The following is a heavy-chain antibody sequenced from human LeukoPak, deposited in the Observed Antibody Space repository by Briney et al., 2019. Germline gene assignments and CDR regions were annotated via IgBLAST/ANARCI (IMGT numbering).Heavy chain of an antibody. CDR2: INAGNGNT. V-gene: IGHV1-3*01. Sequence: ASVKVSFKASGYTFTSYAMHWVRQAPGQRLEWMGWINAGNGNTKYSQKFQGRVTITRDTSASTAYMELSSLRSEDTAVYYCARPSNPSYYYDSSGYSYWGQGTLVTVSS. CDR1: GYTFTSYA. D-gene: IGHD3-22*01. J-gene: IGHJ4*02. CDR3: ARPSNPSYYYDSSGYSY.